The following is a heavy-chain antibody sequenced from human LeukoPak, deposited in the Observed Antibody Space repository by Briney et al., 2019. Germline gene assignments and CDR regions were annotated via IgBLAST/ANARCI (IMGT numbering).Heavy chain of an antibody. J-gene: IGHJ4*02. CDR2: ISGSGGST. CDR3: AKEGPYCSGGSCLMGFDY. CDR1: DFSFSTYW. V-gene: IGHV3-23*01. Sequence: GGSLRPSCAASDFSFSTYWMHWVRQAPGKGLEWVSAISGSGGSTYYADSVKGRFTISRDNSKNTLYLQMNSLRAEDTAVYYCAKEGPYCSGGSCLMGFDYWGQGTLVTVSS. D-gene: IGHD2-15*01.